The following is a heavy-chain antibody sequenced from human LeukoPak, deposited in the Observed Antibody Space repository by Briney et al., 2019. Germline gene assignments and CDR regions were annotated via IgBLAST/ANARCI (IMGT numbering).Heavy chain of an antibody. V-gene: IGHV4-39*01. Sequence: SETLSLTCTVSGGSISSSSYYWGWIRQPPGKGLEWIGSIYYSGSTYYNPSLKSRVTISVDTSKNQFSLKLSSVTAADTAVYYCAGPSSTDFDYWGQGTLVTVSS. CDR3: AGPSSTDFDY. J-gene: IGHJ4*02. D-gene: IGHD6-13*01. CDR2: IYYSGST. CDR1: GGSISSSSYY.